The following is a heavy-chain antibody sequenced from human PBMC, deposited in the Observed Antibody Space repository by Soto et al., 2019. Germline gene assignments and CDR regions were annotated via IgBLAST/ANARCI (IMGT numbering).Heavy chain of an antibody. CDR1: GFTFSAYG. D-gene: IGHD3-10*01. CDR3: SKPRGRGYEISAHFDY. V-gene: IGHV3-30*18. CDR2: ISYDGNNK. J-gene: IGHJ4*02. Sequence: GGSLRLSCAASGFTFSAYGMHWVRQAPGKGLEWVAVISYDGNNKKYADSVKGRFTISRDYSNNTLYLQMNSLRAEDTAVYYCSKPRGRGYEISAHFDYWGQGALVTVSS.